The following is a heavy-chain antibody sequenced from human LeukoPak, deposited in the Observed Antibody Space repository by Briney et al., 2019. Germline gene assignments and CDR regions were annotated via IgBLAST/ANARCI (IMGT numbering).Heavy chain of an antibody. V-gene: IGHV4-59*01. J-gene: IGHJ4*02. D-gene: IGHD6-19*01. CDR2: IYYSGSA. CDR1: GGSISSYY. Sequence: PSETLPLTCTVSGGSISSYYWSWIRQPPGKGLEWIGFIYYSGSANYNPSLKSRVTMSVDMSKNQFSLKLSSVTAADTAFYYCARDRDSRGWFDYWGQGALVTVSS. CDR3: ARDRDSRGWFDY.